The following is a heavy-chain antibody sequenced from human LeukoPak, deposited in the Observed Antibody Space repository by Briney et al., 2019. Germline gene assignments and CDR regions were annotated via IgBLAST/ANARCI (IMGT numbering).Heavy chain of an antibody. J-gene: IGHJ4*02. D-gene: IGHD4-17*01. CDR1: GYSFTTYW. CDR2: IYPGDSDT. V-gene: IGHV5-51*01. CDR3: TRQNADYLFDY. Sequence: GESLKICCKGSGYSFTTYWIAWVRQMPGKGLEWMGIIYPGDSDTRYSPSLQGQVTISADKSINTAYLQWSSLTASDTAMYYCTRQNADYLFDYWGQGTLVTVSS.